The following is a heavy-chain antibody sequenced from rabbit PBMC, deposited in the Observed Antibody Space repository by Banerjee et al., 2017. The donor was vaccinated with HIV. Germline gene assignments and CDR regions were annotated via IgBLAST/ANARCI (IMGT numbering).Heavy chain of an antibody. CDR2: MHTSSGST. J-gene: IGHJ4*01. Sequence: QEQLVESGGGLVQPGASLTLTCTASGFTFSSSYYMSWVRQAPGKGLEWIGCMHTSSGSTWYANWAKGRFTISKTSSTTVTLQMTSLAAADTATYFCRAGSACSDFQLWGPGTLVTVS. D-gene: IGHD4-2*01. CDR3: RAGSACSDFQL. V-gene: IGHV1S45*01. CDR1: GFTFSSSYY.